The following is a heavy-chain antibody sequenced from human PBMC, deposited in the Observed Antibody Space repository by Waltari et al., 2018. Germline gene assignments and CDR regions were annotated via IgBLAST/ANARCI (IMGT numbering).Heavy chain of an antibody. CDR2: IWYDGSNK. J-gene: IGHJ3*02. CDR1: GFTFRSYG. V-gene: IGHV3-33*06. Sequence: QVQLVESGGGVVQPGRSLRLSCAASGFTFRSYGMHWVRQAPGKGLEWVAVIWYDGSNKYYADSVKGRFTISRDNSKNTLYLQMNSLRAEDTAVYYCAKVPPEVGAFDIWGQGTMVTVSS. CDR3: AKVPPEVGAFDI.